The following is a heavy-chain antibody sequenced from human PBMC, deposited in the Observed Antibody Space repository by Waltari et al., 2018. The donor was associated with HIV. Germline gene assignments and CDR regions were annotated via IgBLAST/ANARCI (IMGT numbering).Heavy chain of an antibody. D-gene: IGHD3-9*01. V-gene: IGHV4-34*02. CDR1: GGSFNGFF. J-gene: IGHJ4*02. Sequence: VQLQQWGGGLFNSSVTLSLPCAVYGGSFNGFFWTWLRQPPGRGLEWIGEISHSGGTAYNPSLGGRATVSLDTTKNQFFVTLKSLTVADTATYFCARGRRPYHNLFTGYTFYFDSWGRGS. CDR3: ARGRRPYHNLFTGYTFYFDS. CDR2: ISHSGGT.